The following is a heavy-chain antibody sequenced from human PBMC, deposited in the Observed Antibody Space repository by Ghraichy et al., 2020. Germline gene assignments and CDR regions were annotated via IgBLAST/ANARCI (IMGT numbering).Heavy chain of an antibody. D-gene: IGHD3-9*01. CDR2: LYSGGDP. CDR1: GFSVSNKF. J-gene: IGHJ6*02. CDR3: ARAVRFDNGPFEGIDV. Sequence: WGSLRLSCVASGFSVSNKFMTWVRQAPGKGLEWVSTLYSGGDPYYAESVKGRFTISRHNSQNTLYLQMDSLRAEDSAIYYCARAVRFDNGPFEGIDVWGQGTTVTVSS. V-gene: IGHV3-53*04.